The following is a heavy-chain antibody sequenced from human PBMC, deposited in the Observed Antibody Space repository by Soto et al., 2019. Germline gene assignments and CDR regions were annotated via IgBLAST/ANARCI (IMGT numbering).Heavy chain of an antibody. V-gene: IGHV1-69*13. J-gene: IGHJ5*02. CDR2: IIPIFGTA. CDR3: AYSSGYYYWFDP. Sequence: SVKVSCKASGGTFSSYAISWVRQAPGQGLEWMGGIIPIFGTANYAQKFQGRVTITADESTSTAYMELSSLRSEDTAVYYCAYSSGYYYWFDPWGQGTLVTVSS. CDR1: GGTFSSYA. D-gene: IGHD3-22*01.